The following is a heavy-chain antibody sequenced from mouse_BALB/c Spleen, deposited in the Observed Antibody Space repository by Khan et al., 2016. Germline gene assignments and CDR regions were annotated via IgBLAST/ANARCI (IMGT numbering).Heavy chain of an antibody. CDR1: GYTFTNYG. D-gene: IGHD2-3*01. J-gene: IGHJ4*01. CDR3: ASIYDGYEVGRYYAIDY. CDR2: INTYTGEP. V-gene: IGHV9-1*02. Sequence: QIQLVQSGPELKKPGETVKISCKASGYTFTNYGMNWVKQAPGKGLKWMGWINTYTGEPTSADDFKGRFAFSLATSASTAYLQINHLKNEDKAPYLCASIYDGYEVGRYYAIDYWGQGTSVTVSS.